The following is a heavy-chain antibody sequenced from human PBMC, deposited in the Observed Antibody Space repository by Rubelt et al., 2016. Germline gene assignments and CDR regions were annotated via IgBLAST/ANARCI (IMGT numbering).Heavy chain of an antibody. Sequence: GLEWVGQIKTKNEGASTDYAAPVKGRFVISRDDSKNTLYLQMNSLKTDDTAIYYCTVAMDGWHKYWGQEPWSPSPQ. CDR2: IKTKNEGAST. V-gene: IGHV3-15*01. CDR3: TVAMDGWHKY. D-gene: IGHD6-19*01. J-gene: IGHJ4*01.